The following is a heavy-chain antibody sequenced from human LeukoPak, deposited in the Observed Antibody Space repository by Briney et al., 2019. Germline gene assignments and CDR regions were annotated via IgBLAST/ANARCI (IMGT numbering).Heavy chain of an antibody. CDR2: INHSGIT. J-gene: IGHJ4*02. CDR1: GFTFSSHG. CDR3: ARGPDYAKVGY. D-gene: IGHD4-17*01. V-gene: IGHV4-34*01. Sequence: PGRSLRLSCAASGFTFSSHGMQWVRQAPGKGLEWIGEINHSGITDYNPSLKSRVTMSVDTSKNQFSLKLTSVTAADTAVYYCARGPDYAKVGYWGQGVLVTVSS.